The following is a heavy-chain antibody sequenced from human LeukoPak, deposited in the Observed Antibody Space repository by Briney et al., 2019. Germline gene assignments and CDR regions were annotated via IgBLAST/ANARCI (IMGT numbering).Heavy chain of an antibody. Sequence: ASVKVSCKASGYTFTGYYMHWVRQAPGPGLEWMGWINPNSGGTNYAQKFQGRVTMTRDTSISTAYMELSRLRSDDTAVYYCARGTMIVVVTGAFDIWGQGTMVTVSS. CDR2: INPNSGGT. D-gene: IGHD3-22*01. CDR3: ARGTMIVVVTGAFDI. CDR1: GYTFTGYY. V-gene: IGHV1-2*02. J-gene: IGHJ3*02.